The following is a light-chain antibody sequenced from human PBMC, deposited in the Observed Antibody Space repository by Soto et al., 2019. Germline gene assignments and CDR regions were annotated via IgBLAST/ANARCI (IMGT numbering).Light chain of an antibody. Sequence: QSALTQPRSVSGSPGQSVTISCTGTSSDVGGYNYVSWYLQHPGKAPKVMIYDVSKRPSGVTDRFSGSKSGNTASLTISGLQSEDEADYYCCSFAGNYIYVFGTGTKLTVL. CDR3: CSFAGNYIYV. V-gene: IGLV2-11*01. CDR1: SSDVGGYNY. CDR2: DVS. J-gene: IGLJ1*01.